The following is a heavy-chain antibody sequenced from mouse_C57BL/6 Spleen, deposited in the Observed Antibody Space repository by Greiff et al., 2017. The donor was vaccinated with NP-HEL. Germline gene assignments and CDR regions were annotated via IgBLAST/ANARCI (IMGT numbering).Heavy chain of an antibody. Sequence: VQLQQSGPELVKPGASVKISCKASGYAFSSSWMNWVKQRPGKGLEWIGRIYPGDGDTNYNGKFKGKATLTADKSSSTAYMQLSSLTSEDSAVYFFATSDSSGDEDYAMDYWGQGTSVTVSS. D-gene: IGHD3-2*02. CDR2: IYPGDGDT. J-gene: IGHJ4*01. CDR1: GYAFSSSW. V-gene: IGHV1-82*01. CDR3: ATSDSSGDEDYAMDY.